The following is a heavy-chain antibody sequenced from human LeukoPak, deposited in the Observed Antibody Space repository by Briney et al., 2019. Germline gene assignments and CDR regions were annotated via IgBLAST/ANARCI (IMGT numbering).Heavy chain of an antibody. V-gene: IGHV3-9*03. CDR2: ITWNRGNI. CDR3: AKTSTSYCTGDCFPGYFDL. J-gene: IGHJ2*01. CDR1: GFTFDDYA. Sequence: PGGSLRLSCAASGFTFDDYAMHWVRQAPGKGLEWVSGITWNRGNIRYAASVKGRFTISRDTAKNSLYLQMNSLRAEDMALYYCAKTSTSYCTGDCFPGYFDLWGRGTLVTVSS. D-gene: IGHD2-21*02.